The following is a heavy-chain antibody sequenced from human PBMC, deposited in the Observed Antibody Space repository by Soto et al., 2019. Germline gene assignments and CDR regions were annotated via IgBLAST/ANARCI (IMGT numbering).Heavy chain of an antibody. CDR1: GGSFSGYY. CDR2: INHSGST. V-gene: IGHV4-34*01. Sequence: QVQLQQWGAGLLKPSETLSLTCAVYGGSFSGYYWSWIRQPPGKGLEWIGEINHSGSTNYNPSLKSRVTISVDTSRNQFSLKLSSVTAADTAVYYCARVIAAAGHGDYWGQGTLVTVSS. J-gene: IGHJ4*02. D-gene: IGHD6-13*01. CDR3: ARVIAAAGHGDY.